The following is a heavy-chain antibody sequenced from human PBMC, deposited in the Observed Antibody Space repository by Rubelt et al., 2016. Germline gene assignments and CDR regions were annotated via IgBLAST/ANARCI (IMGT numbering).Heavy chain of an antibody. CDR3: ARSIAVDIGGGFDP. Sequence: QLQLQESGPGLVKPSETLSLTCTVSGGSISSSSYYWGWIRQPPGKGLEWIGSIYYSGSTYYNPSLKSRVTRSVDTSKNQVSLKLSSVTAAETAVYYCARSIAVDIGGGFDPWGQGTLVTVSS. V-gene: IGHV4-39*07. D-gene: IGHD6-19*01. CDR1: GGSISSSSYY. J-gene: IGHJ5*02. CDR2: IYYSGST.